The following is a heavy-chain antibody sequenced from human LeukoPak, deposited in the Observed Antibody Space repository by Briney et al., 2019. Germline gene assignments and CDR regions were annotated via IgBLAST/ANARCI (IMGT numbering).Heavy chain of an antibody. CDR2: ISAYNGNT. V-gene: IGHV1-18*01. CDR1: GYTFTSYG. CDR3: ARDGGHSSSPSGKARWFDP. D-gene: IGHD6-13*01. Sequence: ASVKVSCKASGYTFTSYGISWVRQAPGQGLEWMGWISAYNGNTNYAQKLQGRVTMTTDTSTSTAYMELRSLRSDDTAVYYCARDGGHSSSPSGKARWFDPWGQGTLVTVSS. J-gene: IGHJ5*02.